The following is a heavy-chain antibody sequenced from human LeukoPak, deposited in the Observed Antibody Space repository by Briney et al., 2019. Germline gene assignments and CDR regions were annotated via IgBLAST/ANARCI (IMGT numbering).Heavy chain of an antibody. CDR1: GFTFSSYA. V-gene: IGHV3-30*04. Sequence: PGGSLRLSCAASGFTFSSYAMHWVRQAPGKGLEWVAVVSYDGSNKYYPDSVKGRFTISRDNSKNTLYLQMNSLRAEDTAVYYCARGDYGDYWWGQGTLVTVSS. CDR3: ARGDYGDYW. J-gene: IGHJ4*02. CDR2: VSYDGSNK. D-gene: IGHD4-17*01.